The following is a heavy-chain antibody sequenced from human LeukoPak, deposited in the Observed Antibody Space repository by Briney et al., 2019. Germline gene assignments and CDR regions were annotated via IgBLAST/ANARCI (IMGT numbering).Heavy chain of an antibody. CDR1: GYTFTGYY. CDR2: INCDSGFT. J-gene: IGHJ5*02. D-gene: IGHD3-9*01. V-gene: IGHV1-2*02. CDR3: ARNFDMKGFDP. Sequence: ASVKLSCKASGYTFTGYYMNWVRQAPGQGLEWMGWINCDSGFTKYAQKFRGRVTMTRDTSITTVYMDLTRLTSDDTAAYYCARNFDMKGFDPWGQGTLVTVSS.